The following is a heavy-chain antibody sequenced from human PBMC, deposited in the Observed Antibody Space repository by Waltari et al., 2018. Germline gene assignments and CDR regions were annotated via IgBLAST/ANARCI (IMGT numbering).Heavy chain of an antibody. CDR3: AIYSGASLGTAAFDV. CDR2: MSYSGAT. J-gene: IGHJ3*01. D-gene: IGHD1-26*01. Sequence: GLIRQPPGRGLDGTGTMSYSGATYSSPALKGRVTISGDMSKNQLSRTLDSVTDTDAAVYYWAIYSGASLGTAAFDVWGQGTMVTVSS. V-gene: IGHV4-39*01.